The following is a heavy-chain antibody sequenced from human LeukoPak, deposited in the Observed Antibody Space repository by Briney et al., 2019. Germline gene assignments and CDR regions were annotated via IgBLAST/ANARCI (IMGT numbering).Heavy chain of an antibody. CDR3: ASEDCSSTSCYPYFDY. J-gene: IGHJ4*02. V-gene: IGHV3-48*01. Sequence: PGGSLRLSCEASGFTYSRYAMNWVRQAPGKGLEWVSYISSSSSTIYYADSVKGRFTISRDNAKNSLYLQMNSLRAEDTAVYYCASEDCSSTSCYPYFDYWGQGTLVTVSS. D-gene: IGHD2-2*01. CDR2: ISSSSSTI. CDR1: GFTYSRYA.